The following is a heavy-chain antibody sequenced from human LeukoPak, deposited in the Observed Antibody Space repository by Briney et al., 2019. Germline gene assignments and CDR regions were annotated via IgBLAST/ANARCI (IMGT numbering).Heavy chain of an antibody. CDR2: ISYSGST. CDR3: ARTKLLWFGELLEYYMDV. Sequence: MSSETLSLTCTVSGGSISSYYWTWIRQPPGKGLEWIGYISYSGSTNYNPSLKSRVTISVDTSKNQFSLKLSSVTAADTAVYYCARTKLLWFGELLEYYMDVWGKGTTVTISS. V-gene: IGHV4-59*08. D-gene: IGHD3-10*01. J-gene: IGHJ6*03. CDR1: GGSISSYY.